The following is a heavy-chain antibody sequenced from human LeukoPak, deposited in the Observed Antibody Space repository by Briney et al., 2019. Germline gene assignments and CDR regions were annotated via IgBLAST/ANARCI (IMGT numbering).Heavy chain of an antibody. D-gene: IGHD4-23*01. V-gene: IGHV4-39*07. CDR1: GGSISSSSYY. CDR2: IYYSGST. J-gene: IGHJ3*02. CDR3: ARVGEGDYGGNSGAFDI. Sequence: PSETLSLTCTVSGGSISSSSYYWGWIRQPPGKGLEWIGSIYYSGSTNYNPSLKSRVTISVDTSKNQFSLKLSSVTAADTAVYYCARVGEGDYGGNSGAFDIWGQGTMVTVSS.